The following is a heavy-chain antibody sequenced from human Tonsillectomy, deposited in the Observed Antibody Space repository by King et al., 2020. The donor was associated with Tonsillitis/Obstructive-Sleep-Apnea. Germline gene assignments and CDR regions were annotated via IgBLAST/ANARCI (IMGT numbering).Heavy chain of an antibody. V-gene: IGHV4-34*01. Sequence: VQLQQWGAGLLKPSETLSLTCAVYVGSFSGYCWSWIRQPPGKGLEWIGEINHSGSTNYNPSLKSRVTISVDTSKNQFSLKLSSVTAADTAVYYCATIGVRGYYYYYMDVWGKGTTVTVSS. J-gene: IGHJ6*03. CDR2: INHSGST. CDR1: VGSFSGYC. CDR3: ATIGVRGYYYYYMDV. D-gene: IGHD3-10*01.